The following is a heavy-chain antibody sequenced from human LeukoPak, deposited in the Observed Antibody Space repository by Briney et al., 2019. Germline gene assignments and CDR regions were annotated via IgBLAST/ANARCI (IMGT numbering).Heavy chain of an antibody. CDR2: LHNSGRT. J-gene: IGHJ4*02. CDR1: GASISNYY. Sequence: PSETLSLTCTVSGASISNYYWSWIRQPPGKGLQWISYLHNSGRTNYNPSLKSRVTIPVDMSTNQFSLKLSSVTAADTAVYSCAILGGGPPMAAPDFWGQGTLVTVSS. D-gene: IGHD3-10*01. CDR3: AILGGGPPMAAPDF. V-gene: IGHV4-59*08.